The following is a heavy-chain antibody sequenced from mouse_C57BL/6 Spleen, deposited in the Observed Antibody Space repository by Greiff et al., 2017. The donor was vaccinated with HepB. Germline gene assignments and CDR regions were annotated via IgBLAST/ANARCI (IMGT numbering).Heavy chain of an antibody. CDR2: ISYDGSN. CDR1: GYSITSGYY. D-gene: IGHD1-1*01. V-gene: IGHV3-6*01. Sequence: EVKLMESGPGLVKPSQSLSLTCSVTGYSITSGYYWNWIRQFPGNKLEWMGYISYDGSNNYNPSLKNRISITRDTSKNQFFLKLNSVTTEDTATYYCANDYYGSSWGAYWGQGTLVTVSA. J-gene: IGHJ3*01. CDR3: ANDYYGSSWGAY.